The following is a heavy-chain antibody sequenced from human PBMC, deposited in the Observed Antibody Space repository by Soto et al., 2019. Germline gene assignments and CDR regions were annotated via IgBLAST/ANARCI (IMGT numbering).Heavy chain of an antibody. J-gene: IGHJ1*01. D-gene: IGHD3-16*02. CDR3: ARHGSF. CDR2: IYYSGET. V-gene: IGHV4-39*01. CDR1: GVSISGTSYY. Sequence: TLSLTCTVSGVSISGTSYYWGWIRQTPAKGLEWIGTIYYSGETFYNPSLKSRVTISIDTSKNHFSLNLTSVTAADTAIYYCARHGSFWGQGALVTVS.